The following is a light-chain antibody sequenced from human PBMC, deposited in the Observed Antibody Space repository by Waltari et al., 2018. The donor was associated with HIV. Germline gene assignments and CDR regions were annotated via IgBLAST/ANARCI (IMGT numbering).Light chain of an antibody. CDR3: QSADNTVTSVV. CDR1: ALAKQH. CDR2: KDT. Sequence: SYELTQPPSVSVSPGQTARITCSADALAKQHTYWYQQKPGQAPVVVIYKDTQRPSGIPERFSGSSSGTIVTLTISGVQAEDEAVYYCQSADNTVTSVVFGGGTKLTVL. V-gene: IGLV3-25*03. J-gene: IGLJ2*01.